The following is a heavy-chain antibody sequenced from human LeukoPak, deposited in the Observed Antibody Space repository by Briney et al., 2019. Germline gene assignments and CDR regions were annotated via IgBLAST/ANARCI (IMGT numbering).Heavy chain of an antibody. J-gene: IGHJ6*03. Sequence: PSQTLSLTCTVSGGSISSGSYYWSWIRQPAGKGLEWIGRIYTSGSTNYNPSLKSRVTISVDTSKNQFSLKLSSVTAADTAVYYCARDRGRMVRGVSGYYYYMDVWGKGTTVTISS. CDR2: IYTSGST. V-gene: IGHV4-61*02. CDR3: ARDRGRMVRGVSGYYYYMDV. CDR1: GGSISSGSYY. D-gene: IGHD3-10*01.